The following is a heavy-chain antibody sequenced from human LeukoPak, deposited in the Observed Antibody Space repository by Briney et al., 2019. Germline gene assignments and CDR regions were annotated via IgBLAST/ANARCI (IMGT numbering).Heavy chain of an antibody. D-gene: IGHD2-8*02. V-gene: IGHV1-69*13. CDR3: ARDQPTNWWNSEGSLFDY. CDR1: GGTFSSYA. J-gene: IGHJ4*02. CDR2: IIPIFGTA. Sequence: GASVKVSCKASGGTFSSYAISWVRQAPGQGLEWMGGIIPIFGTANYAQKFQGRVTITADESTSTAYMELSSLRAEDTAVYYCARDQPTNWWNSEGSLFDYWGQGTLVTVSS.